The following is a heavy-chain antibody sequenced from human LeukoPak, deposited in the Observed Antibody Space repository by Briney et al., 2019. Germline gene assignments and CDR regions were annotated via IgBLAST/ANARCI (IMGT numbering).Heavy chain of an antibody. Sequence: PSQTLSLTCTVSGGSISSGSYYWSWIRQPAGKGLEWIGRIYTSGSTNYNPSLKSRVTISVDTSKNQSSLKLSSVTAADTAVYYCARAADDYSNYFSEYYFDYWGQGTLVTVSS. CDR1: GGSISSGSYY. J-gene: IGHJ4*02. D-gene: IGHD4-11*01. V-gene: IGHV4-61*02. CDR3: ARAADDYSNYFSEYYFDY. CDR2: IYTSGST.